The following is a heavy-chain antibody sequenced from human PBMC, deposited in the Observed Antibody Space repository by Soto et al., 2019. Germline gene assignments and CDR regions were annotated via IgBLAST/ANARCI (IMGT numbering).Heavy chain of an antibody. V-gene: IGHV3-33*01. CDR1: GFTFSSYG. Sequence: PGGPLRLSCAASGFTFSSYGMHWVRQAPGKGLEWVAVIWYDGSNKYYADSVKGRFTISRDNSKNTLYLQMNSLRGEDTVVYYYARHSLDLQSFDSWARGTLVTFSS. J-gene: IGHJ4*02. D-gene: IGHD1-1*01. CDR2: IWYDGSNK. CDR3: ARHSLDLQSFDS.